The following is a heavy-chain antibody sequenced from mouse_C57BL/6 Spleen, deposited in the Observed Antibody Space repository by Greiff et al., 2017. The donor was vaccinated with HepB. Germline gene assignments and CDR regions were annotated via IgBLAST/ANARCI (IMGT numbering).Heavy chain of an antibody. Sequence: VQLQQSGAELVMPGASVKLSCKASGYTFTSYWMHWVKQRPGQGLEWIGEIDPSDSYTNYNQKFKGKSTLTVDKSTSTAYMQLSTLTSEDSVVYYCVYGSSRGYFDVWGTGTTVTVSS. CDR1: GYTFTSYW. D-gene: IGHD1-1*01. CDR3: VYGSSRGYFDV. CDR2: IDPSDSYT. J-gene: IGHJ1*03. V-gene: IGHV1-69*01.